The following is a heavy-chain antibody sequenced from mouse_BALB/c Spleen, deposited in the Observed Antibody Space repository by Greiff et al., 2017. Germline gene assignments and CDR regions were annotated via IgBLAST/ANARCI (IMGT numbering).Heavy chain of an antibody. Sequence: QVQLKESGPGLVAPSQSLSITCTVSGFSLTGYGVNWVRQPPGKGLEWLGMIWGDGSTDYNSALKSRLSISKDNSKSQVFLKMNSLQTDDTARYYCARGESIDYGYDDAMDYWGQGTSVTVSS. CDR1: GFSLTGYG. V-gene: IGHV2-6-7*01. CDR3: ARGESIDYGYDDAMDY. J-gene: IGHJ4*01. CDR2: IWGDGST. D-gene: IGHD2-2*01.